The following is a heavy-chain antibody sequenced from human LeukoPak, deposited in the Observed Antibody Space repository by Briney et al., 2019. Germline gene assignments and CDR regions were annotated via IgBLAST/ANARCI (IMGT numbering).Heavy chain of an antibody. J-gene: IGHJ3*01. CDR3: ARQAREHSSYYGAPFDF. CDR2: IYSSGST. D-gene: IGHD3-10*01. CDR1: GGSIRSYY. Sequence: SETLSLTCTVSGGSIRSYYWSWIRQPAGKGLEWIGRIYSSGSTNYNSSLKSRVTMSVDTSKNQFSLKLSSVTAADTAIYYCARQAREHSSYYGAPFDFWGQGTMVTVSS. V-gene: IGHV4-4*07.